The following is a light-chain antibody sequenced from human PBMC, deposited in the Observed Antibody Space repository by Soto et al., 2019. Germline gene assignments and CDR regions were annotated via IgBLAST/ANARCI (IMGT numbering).Light chain of an antibody. CDR1: QSVSNW. J-gene: IGKJ4*01. CDR3: QHYGTSLT. V-gene: IGKV1-5*01. CDR2: GAS. Sequence: DIQMTQSPSTLSANVVDRVTITCLASQSVSNWLAWYQQKPGKAPKLLIYGASTRTFDVPDRFSGSGSGTNFTLTISRLQPEDFAVYYCQHYGTSLTFGGGTKVDIK.